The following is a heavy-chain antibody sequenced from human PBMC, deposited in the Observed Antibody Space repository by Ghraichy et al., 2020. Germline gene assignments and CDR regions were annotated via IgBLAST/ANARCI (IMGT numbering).Heavy chain of an antibody. CDR2: INHSGST. D-gene: IGHD2-2*01. J-gene: IGHJ5*02. CDR1: GGSFSGYY. CDR3: ARGLRDIVVVPAAIRPRSWFDP. V-gene: IGHV4-34*01. Sequence: SETLSLTCAVYGGSFSGYYWSWIRQPPGKGLEWIGEINHSGSTNYKPSLKSRVTISVDTSKNQFSLKLSSVTAADTAVYYCARGLRDIVVVPAAIRPRSWFDPWGQGTLVTVSS.